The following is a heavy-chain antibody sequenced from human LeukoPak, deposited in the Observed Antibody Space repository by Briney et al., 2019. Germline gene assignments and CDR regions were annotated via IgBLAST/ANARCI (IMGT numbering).Heavy chain of an antibody. CDR1: GDSISSYY. Sequence: SETLSLTCTVSGDSISSYYWSWIRQPPGKGLECIGYINYSGSINYNPSLKSRVTISVDTSKSQFSLKLSSVTVADTAVYYCASGPTFDTYDIWGQGTVVTVSS. V-gene: IGHV4-59*01. D-gene: IGHD3-9*01. CDR2: INYSGSI. J-gene: IGHJ3*02. CDR3: ASGPTFDTYDI.